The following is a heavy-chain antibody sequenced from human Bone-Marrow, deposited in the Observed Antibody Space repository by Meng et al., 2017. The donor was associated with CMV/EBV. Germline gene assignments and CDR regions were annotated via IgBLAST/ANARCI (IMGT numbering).Heavy chain of an antibody. D-gene: IGHD2-2*01. Sequence: SVKVFCKASGYTFTDYYVHWVRQAPGQGLEWMGGIIPIFGTANYAQKFQGRVTITTDESTSTAYMQLSSLRSEDTAVYYCARDHHCSSTSCYAFNYWGQGTLVTVSS. CDR3: ARDHHCSSTSCYAFNY. V-gene: IGHV1-69*05. CDR2: IIPIFGTA. J-gene: IGHJ4*02. CDR1: GYTFTDYY.